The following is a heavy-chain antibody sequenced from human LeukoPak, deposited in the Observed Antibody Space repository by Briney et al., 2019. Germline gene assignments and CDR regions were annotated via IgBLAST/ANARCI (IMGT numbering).Heavy chain of an antibody. CDR2: IYYSGST. J-gene: IGHJ3*02. Sequence: SETLSLTCTVSGGSISSYYWSWIRQPPGKGLEWIGYIYYSGSTNYNPSLKSRVTISIDTSKNQFSLKLSSVTAADTAVYYCARLANYDFWRGPYPHDAFDIWGRGTMVTVSS. D-gene: IGHD3-3*01. CDR1: GGSISSYY. V-gene: IGHV4-59*08. CDR3: ARLANYDFWRGPYPHDAFDI.